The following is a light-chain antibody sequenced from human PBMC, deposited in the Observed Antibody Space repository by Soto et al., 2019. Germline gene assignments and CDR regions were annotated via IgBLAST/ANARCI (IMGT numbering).Light chain of an antibody. CDR1: QSVSSNY. V-gene: IGKV3-20*01. CDR2: GAS. CDR3: QQYCSSPYT. Sequence: EIVLTQSPGTLSLSPGERATLSCRASQSVSSNYLAWYQQKSGQAPRLLIYGASNRAAGIPDRFSGSGSGTDFTITISRLEPEDFAVYYWQQYCSSPYTFGQGTKLEIK. J-gene: IGKJ2*01.